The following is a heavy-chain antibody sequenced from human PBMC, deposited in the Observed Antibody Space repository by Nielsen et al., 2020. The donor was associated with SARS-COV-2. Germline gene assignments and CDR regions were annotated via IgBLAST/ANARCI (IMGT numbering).Heavy chain of an antibody. Sequence: SETLSLTCVVSGGSFSGYYWSWIRQPPGKGLEWIGYIYYTGSTNYNPSLKSRVTISVDTSKNQFSLKLSSVTAADTAVYYCARRSGSSHWLFDYWGQGTLVTVSS. V-gene: IGHV4-59*01. CDR3: ARRSGSSHWLFDY. D-gene: IGHD3-10*01. CDR2: IYYTGST. J-gene: IGHJ4*02. CDR1: GGSFSGYY.